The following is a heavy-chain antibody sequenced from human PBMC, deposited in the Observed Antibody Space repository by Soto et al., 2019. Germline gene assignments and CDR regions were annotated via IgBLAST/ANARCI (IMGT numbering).Heavy chain of an antibody. V-gene: IGHV1-2*02. D-gene: IGHD5-18*01. J-gene: IGHJ6*02. CDR2: INLNSGGT. Sequence: ASVKVSCKASGYSFTGYFTQWVRQAPGQGLEWMGWINLNSGGTNYAQKFQGRVTMTRDTSISTAYMELSRLRSDDTAVYYCARGGDTAMVYHGMDVWGPGTTVTVSS. CDR3: ARGGDTAMVYHGMDV. CDR1: GYSFTGYF.